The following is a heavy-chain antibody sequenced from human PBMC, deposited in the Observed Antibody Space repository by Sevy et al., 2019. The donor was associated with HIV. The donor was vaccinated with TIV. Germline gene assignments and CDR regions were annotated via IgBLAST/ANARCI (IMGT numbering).Heavy chain of an antibody. D-gene: IGHD5-12*01. J-gene: IGHJ4*02. CDR2: ISYDGSHK. CDR3: AREGGYSIYWSPGNY. CDR1: GFTFSTHA. Sequence: GGSLRLSCAASGFTFSTHAMHWVRQAPGKGLQWVSLISYDGSHKYYADSVKGRFTVSRDESKNTVFLQLSSLRPEDTAVYYCAREGGYSIYWSPGNYWGQGTLVTVSS. V-gene: IGHV3-30-3*01.